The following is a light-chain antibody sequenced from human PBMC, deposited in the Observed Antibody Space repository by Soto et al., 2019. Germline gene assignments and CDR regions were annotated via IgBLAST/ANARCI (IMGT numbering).Light chain of an antibody. Sequence: QAVLTQSSSASASLGSSVKLTCTLSSGHSSYIIAWHQQKPGKAPRYLMKLEGSGSYNKGSGVPDRFSGSSSGADRYLTISNLQFEDEADYYCETWDSNTRVFCGGTKLTVL. CDR3: ETWDSNTRV. CDR1: SGHSSYI. V-gene: IGLV4-60*02. CDR2: LEGSGSY. J-gene: IGLJ2*01.